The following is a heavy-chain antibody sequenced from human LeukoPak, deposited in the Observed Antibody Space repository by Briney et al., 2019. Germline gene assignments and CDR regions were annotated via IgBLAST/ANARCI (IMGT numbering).Heavy chain of an antibody. Sequence: PGGSLRLSCAASGFTFSSYSMNWVRQAPGKGLEWVSYISSSSSTIYYADSVKGRFTISRDNAKNSLYLQMNSLRAEDTAVYYCARGLGSPYYDFWSGYGPAYFDYWGQGTLVTVSS. J-gene: IGHJ4*02. CDR1: GFTFSSYS. V-gene: IGHV3-48*04. CDR2: ISSSSSTI. CDR3: ARGLGSPYYDFWSGYGPAYFDY. D-gene: IGHD3-3*01.